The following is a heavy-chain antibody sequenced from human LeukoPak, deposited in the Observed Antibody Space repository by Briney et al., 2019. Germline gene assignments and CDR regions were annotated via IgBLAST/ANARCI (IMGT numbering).Heavy chain of an antibody. J-gene: IGHJ4*02. V-gene: IGHV4-34*01. CDR3: ARSSLSYYGSGSQPVDY. CDR2: INHSGST. Sequence: SETLSLTCAVYGGSFSGYYWSWIRQPPGKGLEWIGEINHSGSTNYNPSLKSRVTISVDTSKNQFSLKLSSVTAADTAVYYCARSSLSYYGSGSQPVDYWGQGTLVTVSS. D-gene: IGHD3-10*01. CDR1: GGSFSGYY.